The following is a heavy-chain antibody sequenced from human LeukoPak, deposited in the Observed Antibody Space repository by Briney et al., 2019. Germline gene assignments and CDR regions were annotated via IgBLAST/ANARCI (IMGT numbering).Heavy chain of an antibody. J-gene: IGHJ4*02. CDR1: GFTFSSYG. CDR2: TRYDGTYK. CDR3: AKASENLILDY. V-gene: IGHV3-30*02. Sequence: GGSLRLSCAASGFTFSSYGMHWVRQAPGKRLEWVAFTRYDGTYKYYADSVKGRFTISRDNSKNTLYLQMNSLRVEDTAVYYCAKASENLILDYWGQGTLVTVSS. D-gene: IGHD2/OR15-2a*01.